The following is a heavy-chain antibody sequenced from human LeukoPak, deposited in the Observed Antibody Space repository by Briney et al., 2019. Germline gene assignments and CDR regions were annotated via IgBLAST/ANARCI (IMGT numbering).Heavy chain of an antibody. V-gene: IGHV4-34*01. Sequence: SETLSLTCGVYGGSFSDYYWSWIRQPPGKGLEWIGEINHSGSTNYNPSLKSRVTISVDTSKNQFSLKVNSVTAADTAVYYCARRGYTYGWGWFDPWGQGTLVTVSS. CDR1: GGSFSDYY. D-gene: IGHD5-18*01. CDR2: INHSGST. CDR3: ARRGYTYGWGWFDP. J-gene: IGHJ5*02.